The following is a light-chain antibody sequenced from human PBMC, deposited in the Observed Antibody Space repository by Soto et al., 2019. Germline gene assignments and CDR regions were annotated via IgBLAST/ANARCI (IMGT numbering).Light chain of an antibody. V-gene: IGKV3-11*01. J-gene: IGKJ2*01. CDR2: AAS. Sequence: EIVLTQSQATLSLSPGERATLSCWASQSVDSSLAWYQQKPGQAPRLLIYAASNRATGLPARFSGSGSGTDFTLTISSLEPEDFAVYYCQQRSSWPRMFTFGQGTKLEIK. CDR3: QQRSSWPRMFT. CDR1: QSVDSS.